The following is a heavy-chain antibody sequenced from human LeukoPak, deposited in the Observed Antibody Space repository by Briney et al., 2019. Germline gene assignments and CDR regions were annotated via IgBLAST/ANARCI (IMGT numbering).Heavy chain of an antibody. V-gene: IGHV3-48*01. J-gene: IGHJ4*02. CDR2: ISGSTSSI. CDR3: ARGHSGYDFRVY. CDR1: GFTFSNYN. Sequence: GGSLRLSCAASGFTFSNYNMNWVRQAPGKGLEWLSFISGSTSSIYYADSMKGRFTISRDNAKNSLFLQMNSLRAEDSAVYYCARGHSGYDFRVYWGQGILVTVSS. D-gene: IGHD5-12*01.